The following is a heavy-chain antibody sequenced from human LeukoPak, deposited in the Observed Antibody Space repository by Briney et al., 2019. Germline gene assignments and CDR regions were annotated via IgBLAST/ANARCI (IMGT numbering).Heavy chain of an antibody. CDR1: GYSFTTHY. J-gene: IGHJ6*02. V-gene: IGHV1-46*01. D-gene: IGHD2-21*01. CDR3: ARDGEESIYYYYGMDV. CDR2: INPSGGST. Sequence: GASVKVSCKASGYSFTTHYMHWVRQAPGQGLEWMGIINPSGGSTSYAQKFQGRVTMTRDTSTSTVYVELSSLRSEDTAVYYCARDGEESIYYYYGMDVWGQGTTVTVSS.